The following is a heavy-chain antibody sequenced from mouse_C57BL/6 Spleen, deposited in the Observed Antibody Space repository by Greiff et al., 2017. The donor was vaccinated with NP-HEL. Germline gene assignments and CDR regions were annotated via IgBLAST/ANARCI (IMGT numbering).Heavy chain of an antibody. CDR3: ARSLTTVVAAYYFDY. CDR2: INPNNGGT. CDR1: GYTFTDYY. Sequence: VQLQQSGPELVKPGASVKISCKASGYTFTDYYMNWVKQSHGKSLEWIGDINPNNGGTSYNQKFKGKATLTVDKSSSTAYMELRSLTSEDSAVYYCARSLTTVVAAYYFDYWGQGTTLTVSS. J-gene: IGHJ2*01. D-gene: IGHD1-1*01. V-gene: IGHV1-26*01.